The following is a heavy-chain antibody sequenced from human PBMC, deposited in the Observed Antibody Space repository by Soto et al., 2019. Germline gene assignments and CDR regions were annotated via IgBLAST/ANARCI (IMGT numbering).Heavy chain of an antibody. CDR1: GGSISSYY. CDR2: IFYSGST. D-gene: IGHD6-19*01. CDR3: ARQGLQWLPEGRDYFDY. Sequence: SETLSLTCTVSGGSISSYYWSWIRQPPRKGLEWIGYIFYSGSTNYNPSLKSRVTISVDTSKNQFSLKLSSVTAADTAVYYCARQGLQWLPEGRDYFDYWGQGSLVTVSS. V-gene: IGHV4-59*08. J-gene: IGHJ4*01.